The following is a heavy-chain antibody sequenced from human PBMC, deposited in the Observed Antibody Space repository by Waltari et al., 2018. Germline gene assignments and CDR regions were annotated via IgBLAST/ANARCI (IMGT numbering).Heavy chain of an antibody. Sequence: QVQLQESGPGLVTPSETLSLTCAVSGYSLSSGYSWGWIRQPPGKGLEWIGSIYHSGSTYYNPSLKSRVTISVDTSKNQFSLKLSSVTAADTAVYYCARRNSGSIDYWGQGTLVTVSS. V-gene: IGHV4-38-2*01. D-gene: IGHD1-7*01. CDR3: ARRNSGSIDY. CDR1: GYSLSSGYS. CDR2: IYHSGST. J-gene: IGHJ4*02.